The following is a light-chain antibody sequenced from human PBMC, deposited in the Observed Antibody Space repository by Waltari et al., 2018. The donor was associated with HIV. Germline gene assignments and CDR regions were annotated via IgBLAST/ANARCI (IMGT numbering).Light chain of an antibody. Sequence: DIVMTQSPDSLAVSLGERATINCKSSQNLFYSSNNKDYLAWYQQKPGQPPKLLIYWASTRESGVPDRFSGSGSVTDFTLTISSLQAEDVATYYCHQYFGPPLTFGGGTKVEIK. CDR3: HQYFGPPLT. CDR2: WAS. CDR1: QNLFYSSNNKDY. J-gene: IGKJ4*01. V-gene: IGKV4-1*01.